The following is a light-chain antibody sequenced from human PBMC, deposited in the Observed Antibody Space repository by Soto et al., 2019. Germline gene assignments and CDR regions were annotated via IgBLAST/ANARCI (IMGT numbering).Light chain of an antibody. CDR1: QTVRNNY. Sequence: LTQSPCTLSLSTGERATLSCRASQTVRNNYLAWYQQKPGQAPRLLIYGASSRATGISDRFSGSGPGTDFTLTISRLEPEDFAVYYCQHYVSPPITFGQGTRLEI. V-gene: IGKV3-20*01. J-gene: IGKJ5*01. CDR3: QHYVSPPIT. CDR2: GAS.